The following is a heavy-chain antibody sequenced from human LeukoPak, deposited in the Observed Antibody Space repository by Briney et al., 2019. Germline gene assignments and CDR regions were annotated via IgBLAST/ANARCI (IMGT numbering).Heavy chain of an antibody. V-gene: IGHV4-59*01. Sequence: SETLPLTCTVSGGSISSYYWSWIRQPPGKGLEWIGYIYYTGSTNYNPSLTSRVNISVDTSKNQFSLNLTSVTAADTAVYYCARWGSIAVARFDYWGQGTLVTVSS. J-gene: IGHJ4*02. CDR1: GGSISSYY. CDR2: IYYTGST. CDR3: ARWGSIAVARFDY. D-gene: IGHD6-6*01.